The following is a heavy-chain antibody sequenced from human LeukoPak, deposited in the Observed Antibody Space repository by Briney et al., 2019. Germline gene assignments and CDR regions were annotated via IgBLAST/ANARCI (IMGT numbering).Heavy chain of an antibody. D-gene: IGHD2-8*01. J-gene: IGHJ4*02. CDR2: ISGDGGST. CDR1: GFTFDDYA. V-gene: IGHV3-43*02. CDR3: AKGPCTNGVCYAYYFDY. Sequence: GGSLRLSCAASGFTFDDYAMHWVRQAPGKGLEWVSLISGDGGSTYYADSVKGRFTISRDNSKNSLYLQMNSLRTEDTALYYCAKGPCTNGVCYAYYFDYWGQGTQVTVSS.